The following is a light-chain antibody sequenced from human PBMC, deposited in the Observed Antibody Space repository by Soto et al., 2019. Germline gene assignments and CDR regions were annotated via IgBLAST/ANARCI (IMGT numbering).Light chain of an antibody. V-gene: IGKV3-11*01. CDR2: DAS. Sequence: EVGLTQSPATLSLSPGERATLSCRASQSIRNYLAWYQQKPGQAPRLLIYDASNRATGIPARFSGSGSGTDFILTISSLEPEDSGVYYCQQRNDWVTFGGGTKVEIK. CDR1: QSIRNY. CDR3: QQRNDWVT. J-gene: IGKJ4*01.